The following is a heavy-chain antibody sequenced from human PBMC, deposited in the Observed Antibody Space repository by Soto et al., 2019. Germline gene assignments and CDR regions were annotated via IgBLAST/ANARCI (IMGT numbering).Heavy chain of an antibody. D-gene: IGHD5-18*01. CDR3: ARHRYSYGVYYFDY. CDR1: GGSISNYY. Sequence: QVQLQESGPGLVKPSETLSLTCIVSGGSISNYYWSGIRQPPGKGLEWIGYIYYSGSTNYNPSLTSRVTISVDTSKNHFSLKLSSVTAADTAVYYCARHRYSYGVYYFDYWGQGTLVTVSS. J-gene: IGHJ4*02. CDR2: IYYSGST. V-gene: IGHV4-59*08.